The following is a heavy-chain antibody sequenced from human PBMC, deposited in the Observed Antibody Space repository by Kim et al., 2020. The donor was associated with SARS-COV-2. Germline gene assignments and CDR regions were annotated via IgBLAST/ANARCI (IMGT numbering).Heavy chain of an antibody. CDR3: VKSGWIQLWFRVVYFDY. V-gene: IGHV3-64D*06. D-gene: IGHD5-18*01. Sequence: GGSLRLSCSASGFTFSSYAMHWVRQAPGKGLEYVSAISSNGGSTYYADSVKGRFTISRDNSKNTLYLQMSSLRAEDTAVYYCVKSGWIQLWFRVVYFDYWGQGTLVTVSS. CDR1: GFTFSSYA. J-gene: IGHJ4*02. CDR2: ISSNGGST.